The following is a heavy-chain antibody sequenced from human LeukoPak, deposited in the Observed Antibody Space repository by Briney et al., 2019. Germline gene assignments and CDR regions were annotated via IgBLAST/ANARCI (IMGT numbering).Heavy chain of an antibody. V-gene: IGHV4-38-2*02. CDR1: GYSISSGYY. J-gene: IGHJ4*02. D-gene: IGHD5-24*01. CDR2: IYHSGST. CDR3: ARDDATDGYNSPDY. Sequence: SETLSLTCTVSGYSISSGYYWGWIRQPPGKGLEWIGSIYHSGSTYYNPSLKSRVTISVDTSKNQFSLKLSSVTAADTAVYYCARDDATDGYNSPDYWGQGTLVTVSS.